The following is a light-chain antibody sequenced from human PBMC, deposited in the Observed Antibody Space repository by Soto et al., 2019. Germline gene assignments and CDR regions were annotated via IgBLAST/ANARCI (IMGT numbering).Light chain of an antibody. CDR3: QQYDSTPWT. J-gene: IGKJ1*01. CDR2: WAS. Sequence: DIVMTQSPDSLAVSLGERATINCKSSQSVLYSSNNKNYLAWYQQKPGQPPKLHIYWASTRESGVPDRFSGSGSGTDFTLTISTLQAEDVAVYYCQQYDSTPWTFGQGTKVEIK. CDR1: QSVLYSSNNKNY. V-gene: IGKV4-1*01.